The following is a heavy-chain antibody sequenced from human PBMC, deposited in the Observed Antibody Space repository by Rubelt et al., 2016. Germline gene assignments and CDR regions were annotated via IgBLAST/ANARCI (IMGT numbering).Heavy chain of an antibody. D-gene: IGHD3-10*01. J-gene: IGHJ2*01. V-gene: IGHV4-59*12. CDR3: ATAPRGKAYFDF. CDR1: GGSIRDSY. CDR2: VLSTGST. Sequence: QVKLQESGPGLVKPSETLSLTCTVSGGSIRDSYWSWLRTPPGKGLEWIGYVLSTGSTNYNPSFKSRVTMSVDTSKRQVSLKLSYVTAADTAGYYCATAPRGKAYFDFWARGTLVTVSS.